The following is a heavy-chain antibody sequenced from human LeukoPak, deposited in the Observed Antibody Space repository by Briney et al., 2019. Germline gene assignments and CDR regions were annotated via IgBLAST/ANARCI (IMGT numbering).Heavy chain of an antibody. CDR2: ISYSGST. CDR3: ARVRRSRLAELDY. J-gene: IGHJ4*02. Sequence: SETLSLTCAVSGGSISNNYWTWIRQPPGKGLEWIGHISYSGSTNYNPSFKSRVTISVETSKNQVSLILTSVTATDTAVYYCARVRRSRLAELDYWGQGTPVTVSS. V-gene: IGHV4-59*08. CDR1: GGSISNNY. D-gene: IGHD3-16*01.